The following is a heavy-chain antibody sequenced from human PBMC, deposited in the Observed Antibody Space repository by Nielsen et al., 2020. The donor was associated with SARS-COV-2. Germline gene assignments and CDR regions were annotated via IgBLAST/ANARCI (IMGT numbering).Heavy chain of an antibody. J-gene: IGHJ4*02. V-gene: IGHV3-33*01. CDR1: GFTFSSYG. CDR2: IWYDGSNK. D-gene: IGHD1-26*01. CDR3: ARDMGIVGATGDDY. Sequence: SCAASGFTFSSYGMHWVRQAPGKGLEWVAVIWYDGSNKYYADSVKGRFTISRDNSKNTLYLQMNSLRAEDTAVYYCARDMGIVGATGDDYRGQGTLVTVSS.